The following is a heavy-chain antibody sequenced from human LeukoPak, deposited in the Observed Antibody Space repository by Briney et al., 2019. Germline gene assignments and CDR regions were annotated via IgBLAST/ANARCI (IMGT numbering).Heavy chain of an antibody. Sequence: SETLSLTCAVSGGSFSGDYWSWIRQPPGKGLEWIGEINHSGSTNYNPSLKSRVTISVDTSKNQFSLKRSSVTAADTAVYYCARVWQWLVGWFDPWGQGTLVTVSS. V-gene: IGHV4-34*01. D-gene: IGHD6-19*01. CDR1: GGSFSGDY. J-gene: IGHJ5*02. CDR3: ARVWQWLVGWFDP. CDR2: INHSGST.